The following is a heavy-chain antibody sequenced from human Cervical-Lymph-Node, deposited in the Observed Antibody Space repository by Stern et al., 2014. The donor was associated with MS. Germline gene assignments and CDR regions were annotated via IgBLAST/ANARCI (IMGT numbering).Heavy chain of an antibody. CDR2: IKTKTDGGTT. D-gene: IGHD1/OR15-1a*01. Sequence: EVQLEESGGGLVKPGGSLRLSCAASGFTFTNAWMNWVRQAPGKGLEWVGRIKTKTDGGTTDYAAPVKGRFTISREDSKNTLYLQMNSLKTEDTAVYYCTTDMGNTRTGSYWGQGTLVTVSS. CDR1: GFTFTNAW. J-gene: IGHJ4*02. CDR3: TTDMGNTRTGSY. V-gene: IGHV3-15*01.